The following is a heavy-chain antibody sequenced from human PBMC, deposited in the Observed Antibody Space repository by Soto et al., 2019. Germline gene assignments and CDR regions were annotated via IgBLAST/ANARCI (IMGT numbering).Heavy chain of an antibody. D-gene: IGHD6-13*01. CDR2: IIPVLNST. Sequence: QVQLVQSGAEVKKPGSSVKVSCKTSGGTFTSSTISWVRQSPGQGLEWMGRIIPVLNSTSYAQKFQGRVTITADIANTTAYMELSSLRSEDTAVYYCARDIHRMAAAGKSYYFDYWGQGTLVNVSS. V-gene: IGHV1-69*08. CDR3: ARDIHRMAAAGKSYYFDY. CDR1: GGTFTSST. J-gene: IGHJ4*02.